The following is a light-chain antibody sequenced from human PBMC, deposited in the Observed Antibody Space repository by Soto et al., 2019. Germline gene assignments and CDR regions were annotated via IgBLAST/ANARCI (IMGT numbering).Light chain of an antibody. Sequence: EIVMTQSPATLSVSPGERATLSCRASQSVSSNLAWYQQKPGQTPTLLIFGASARATGIPARFSGSGSGTEFTLTISSLQSEDFAVYYCQQYGSSPLILTFGGGTKVEIK. J-gene: IGKJ4*01. CDR2: GAS. CDR1: QSVSSN. CDR3: QQYGSSPLILT. V-gene: IGKV3-15*01.